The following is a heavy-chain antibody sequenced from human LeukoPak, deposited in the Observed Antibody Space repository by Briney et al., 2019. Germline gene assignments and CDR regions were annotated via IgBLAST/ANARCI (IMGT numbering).Heavy chain of an antibody. CDR2: INPSGGST. D-gene: IGHD3-22*01. J-gene: IGHJ5*02. CDR1: GYTFSSYY. V-gene: IGHV1-46*01. CDR3: ARADSGGDSSGYKWFHP. Sequence: ASVKVSCKASGYTFSSYYMHWVRQAPGQGLEWMGIINPSGGSTSYAQKFQGRVTMTRDTSTSTVYMELSSLRPEDTAVYYCARADSGGDSSGYKWFHPWGQGTLATVSS.